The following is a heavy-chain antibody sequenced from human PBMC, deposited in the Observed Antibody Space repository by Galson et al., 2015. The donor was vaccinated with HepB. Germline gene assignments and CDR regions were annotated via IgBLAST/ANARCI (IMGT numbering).Heavy chain of an antibody. CDR3: ARRNVHDALDV. CDR2: TYYRSKWNS. J-gene: IGHJ3*01. CDR1: GDSVNSAA. Sequence: CAISGDSVNSAAWNWIRQSPSRGLEWLGRTYYRSKWNSDYAVSVKSRITINEDTSNNQLFLHLNSVTPEDTAVYYCARRNVHDALDVWGQGTMVTVSS. V-gene: IGHV6-1*01.